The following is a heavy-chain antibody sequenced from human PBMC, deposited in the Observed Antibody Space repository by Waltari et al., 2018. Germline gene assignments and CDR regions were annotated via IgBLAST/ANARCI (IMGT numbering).Heavy chain of an antibody. V-gene: IGHV3-74*01. J-gene: IGHJ5*02. D-gene: IGHD6-13*01. CDR3: TRDVPHSNFDP. Sequence: EVQLVESGGGLVQPGGSLRLSCVGSGFTFSGHWMHWVRQAPGKGLVWVSHINSDGTTTTDADSVKGRFTISRDNAKNTLYLQMNSLRVDDTAVYYCTRDVPHSNFDPWGQGTLVTVSS. CDR1: GFTFSGHW. CDR2: INSDGTTT.